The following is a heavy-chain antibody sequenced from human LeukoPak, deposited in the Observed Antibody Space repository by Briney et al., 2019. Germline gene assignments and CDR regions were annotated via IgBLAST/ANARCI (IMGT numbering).Heavy chain of an antibody. CDR2: VSGSGLYT. J-gene: IGHJ4*02. D-gene: IGHD3-10*01. CDR1: GFTSSTYA. V-gene: IGHV3-23*01. CDR3: AKLMSQPALLFFDQ. Sequence: PGGSLRLSCAASGFTSSTYAMSWVRQAPGKGLEWVATVSGSGLYTYYADSVRGRFTISRDNSKDTFYLQMNSLRAEDTAVYYCAKLMSQPALLFFDQWGQGTLVTVSS.